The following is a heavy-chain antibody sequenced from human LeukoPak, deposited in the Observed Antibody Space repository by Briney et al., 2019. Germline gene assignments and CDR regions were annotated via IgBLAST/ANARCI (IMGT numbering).Heavy chain of an antibody. CDR2: ISYDGSNK. CDR3: AKDTGGYCSGGSCYYYYGMDV. Sequence: GRSLRLSCAASGFTFSSYGMHWVRQAPGKGLEWAAVISYDGSNKYYADSVKGRFTISRDNSKNTLYLQMNSLRAEDTAVYYCAKDTGGYCSGGSCYYYYGMDVWGQGTTVTVSS. CDR1: GFTFSSYG. V-gene: IGHV3-30*18. J-gene: IGHJ6*02. D-gene: IGHD2-15*01.